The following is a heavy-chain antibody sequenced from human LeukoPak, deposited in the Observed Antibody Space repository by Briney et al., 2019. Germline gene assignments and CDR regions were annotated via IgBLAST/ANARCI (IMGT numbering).Heavy chain of an antibody. J-gene: IGHJ4*02. CDR1: GFTFDDYA. CDR3: AKGPMPVTAKNYFDY. CDR2: ISWNSGSI. D-gene: IGHD2-2*01. V-gene: IGHV3-9*01. Sequence: GGSLRLSCAASGFTFDDYAMHWVRQAPGKGLEWVSGISWNSGSIGYADSVKGRFTISRDNAKNSLYLQMNSLRAEDTDLYYCAKGPMPVTAKNYFDYWGQGTLVTVSS.